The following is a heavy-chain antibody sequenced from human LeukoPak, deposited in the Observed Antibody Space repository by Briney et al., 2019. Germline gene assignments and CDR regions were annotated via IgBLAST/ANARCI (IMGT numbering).Heavy chain of an antibody. J-gene: IGHJ5*02. CDR3: ARGESSGSNWFDP. CDR2: IYYSGST. D-gene: IGHD3-22*01. V-gene: IGHV4-59*01. Sequence: PSETLSLTCTVSGGSISSYYWNWIRQPPGRGLDWIGYIYYSGSTNYNPSLKSRVTISVDTSKKQFSLKLRSVTAADTAVYYCARGESSGSNWFDPWGQGTLVTVSS. CDR1: GGSISSYY.